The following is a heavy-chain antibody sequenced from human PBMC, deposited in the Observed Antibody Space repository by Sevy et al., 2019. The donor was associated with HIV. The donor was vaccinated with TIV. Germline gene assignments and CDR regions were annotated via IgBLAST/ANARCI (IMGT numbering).Heavy chain of an antibody. V-gene: IGHV4-61*01. CDR1: GGSVSSGSYY. J-gene: IGHJ6*02. CDR2: IYYRGST. Sequence: SETLSLTCTVSGGSVSSGSYYWSWIRQPPGKGLEWIGYIYYRGSTNYNPSLKSRVTISIDTSKNQFSLKLSSVTAADTTVYYCARDSSWLRSYYGMDVWGQGTTVTVSS. D-gene: IGHD6-13*01. CDR3: ARDSSWLRSYYGMDV.